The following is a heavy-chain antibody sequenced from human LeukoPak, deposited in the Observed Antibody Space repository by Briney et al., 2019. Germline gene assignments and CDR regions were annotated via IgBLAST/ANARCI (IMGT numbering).Heavy chain of an antibody. D-gene: IGHD2-15*01. J-gene: IGHJ4*02. CDR1: GGSITSYY. CDR2: ISISGST. Sequence: SETLSLTCTASGGSITSYYWSWIRQPAGKGLEWIGRISISGSTNFNPSIKSRVTISIDGSKSQFSLKLISMTAADAAVYYCARQSGGSYVFFDYWGPGTLVTVSS. CDR3: ARQSGGSYVFFDY. V-gene: IGHV4-4*07.